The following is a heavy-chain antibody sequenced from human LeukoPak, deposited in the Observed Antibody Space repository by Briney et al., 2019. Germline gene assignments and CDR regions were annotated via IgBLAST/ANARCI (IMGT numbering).Heavy chain of an antibody. J-gene: IGHJ6*03. CDR1: GGTFSSYT. CDR3: AREDGDYYYMDV. D-gene: IGHD4-17*01. Sequence: SVKVSCKASGGTFSSYTISWVRQAPGQGLEWMGRIIPILGIANYAQKFQGRVTITADKSTSTAYMELSSLRSGDTAVYYCAREDGDYYYMDVWGKGTTVTVSS. V-gene: IGHV1-69*04. CDR2: IIPILGIA.